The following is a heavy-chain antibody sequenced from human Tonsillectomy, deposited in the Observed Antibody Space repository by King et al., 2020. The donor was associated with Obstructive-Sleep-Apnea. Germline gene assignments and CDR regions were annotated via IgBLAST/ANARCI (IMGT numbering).Heavy chain of an antibody. V-gene: IGHV1-58*02. J-gene: IGHJ3*02. CDR2: FVVGSGNT. Sequence: IQLVQSGPEVMEPGTSVKVPCRASGFTFSSSTMHWVRQARGQRLEWIGGFVVGSGNTNYAQKFQERVTITRDMSPRTTYKGLSSLRSGDTAVFYCAAEITGTEAFDIWGQGTVVTVSS. D-gene: IGHD1-20*01. CDR1: GFTFSSST. CDR3: AAEITGTEAFDI.